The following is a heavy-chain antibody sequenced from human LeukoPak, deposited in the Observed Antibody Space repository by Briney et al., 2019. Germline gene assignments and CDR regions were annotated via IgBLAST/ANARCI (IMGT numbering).Heavy chain of an antibody. D-gene: IGHD6-13*01. J-gene: IGHJ6*03. V-gene: IGHV1-69*05. CDR3: ARASSWTEDYYYYYYMDV. Sequence: GSSVKVSCKASGGTSSSYAISWVRQAPGQGLEWMGGIIPIFGTANYAQKFQGRVTITTDESTSTAYMELSSLRSEDTAVYYCARASSWTEDYYYYYYMDVWGKGTTVTVSS. CDR2: IIPIFGTA. CDR1: GGTSSSYA.